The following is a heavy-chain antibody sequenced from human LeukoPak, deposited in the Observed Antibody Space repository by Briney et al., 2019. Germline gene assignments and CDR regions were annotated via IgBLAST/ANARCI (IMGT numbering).Heavy chain of an antibody. J-gene: IGHJ4*02. Sequence: SETLSLTCTVSGGSISSSSYYWGWIRQPPGKGLEWIGSIYYSGSTYYNPSLKSRVTISVDTSKNQFSLKLSSVTAADTAVYYCARSSYYYVSSGYYSILKFDYWGQGTLVTVSS. CDR1: GGSISSSSYY. CDR3: ARSSYYYVSSGYYSILKFDY. V-gene: IGHV4-39*07. D-gene: IGHD3-22*01. CDR2: IYYSGST.